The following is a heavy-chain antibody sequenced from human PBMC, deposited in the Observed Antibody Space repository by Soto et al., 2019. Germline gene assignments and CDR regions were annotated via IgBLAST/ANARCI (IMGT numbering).Heavy chain of an antibody. CDR2: IYHSGST. D-gene: IGHD3-10*01. CDR1: GGSIRSGGYS. Sequence: SETLSPSCAVSGGSIRSGGYSWSWIRQPPGKGLEWIGYIYHSGSTYYNPSPKSRVTISVDRSKNQFSLKLSSVTAADTAVYYCARVPGPWGQGTLVTVSS. J-gene: IGHJ5*02. V-gene: IGHV4-30-2*01. CDR3: ARVPGP.